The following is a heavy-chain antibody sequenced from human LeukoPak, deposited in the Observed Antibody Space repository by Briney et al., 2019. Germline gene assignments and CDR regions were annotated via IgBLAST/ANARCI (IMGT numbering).Heavy chain of an antibody. V-gene: IGHV1-2*02. Sequence: ASVKVSCKASGYTFTGYYMHWVRQAPGQGLEWMGWINPNSGGTNYAQKFQGGVTMTRDTSISTAYMELSRLRSDDTAVYYCARGGSRVVTAFDYWGQGTLVTVSS. CDR2: INPNSGGT. CDR3: ARGGSRVVTAFDY. CDR1: GYTFTGYY. D-gene: IGHD2-21*02. J-gene: IGHJ4*02.